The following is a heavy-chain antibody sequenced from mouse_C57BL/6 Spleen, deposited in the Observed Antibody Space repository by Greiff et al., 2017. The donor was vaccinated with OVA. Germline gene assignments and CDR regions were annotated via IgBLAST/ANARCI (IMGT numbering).Heavy chain of an antibody. D-gene: IGHD2-5*01. Sequence: VQLQQSGPELVKPGASVKISCKASGYTFTDYYMNWVKQSHGKSLEWIGDINPNNGGTSYNQKFKGKATLTVDKSSSTAYMELRSLTSEDSAVYYCARVYSNYLAYYFDYWGQGTTLTVSS. V-gene: IGHV1-26*01. J-gene: IGHJ2*01. CDR1: GYTFTDYY. CDR3: ARVYSNYLAYYFDY. CDR2: INPNNGGT.